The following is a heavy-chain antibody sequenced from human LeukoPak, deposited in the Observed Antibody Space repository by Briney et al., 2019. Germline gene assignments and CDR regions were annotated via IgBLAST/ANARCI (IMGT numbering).Heavy chain of an antibody. CDR3: ARDRKRDWNDFGDYFDY. CDR1: GGSFSGYY. CDR2: INHSGST. D-gene: IGHD1-1*01. J-gene: IGHJ4*02. Sequence: PSETLSLTCAVYGGSFSGYYWSWIRQPPGKGLEWIGEINHSGSTNYNQSLKSRVTISVDTSKNQFSLKLSSVTAADTAVYYCARDRKRDWNDFGDYFDYWGQGTLVTVSS. V-gene: IGHV4-34*01.